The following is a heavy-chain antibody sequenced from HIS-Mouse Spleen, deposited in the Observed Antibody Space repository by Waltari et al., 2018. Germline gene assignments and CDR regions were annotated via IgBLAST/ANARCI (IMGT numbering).Heavy chain of an antibody. Sequence: QLQLQESGPGLVKPSETLSLTCTVAGGSISSSSYYWCWLRQPPGKGLELIGSIYYSGSTYYTPSLKSRVTISVDTSKNQFSLKLSSVTAADTAVYYCAREIPYSSSWYDWYFDLWGRGTLVTVSS. J-gene: IGHJ2*01. CDR2: IYYSGST. D-gene: IGHD6-13*01. CDR3: AREIPYSSSWYDWYFDL. V-gene: IGHV4-39*07. CDR1: GGSISSSSYY.